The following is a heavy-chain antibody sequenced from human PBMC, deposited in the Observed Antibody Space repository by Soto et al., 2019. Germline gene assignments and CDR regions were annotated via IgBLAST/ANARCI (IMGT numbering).Heavy chain of an antibody. CDR1: GFTFSDYY. CDR3: ARHTYYYDSSGYYYGDDFDI. CDR2: ISSSSSYT. D-gene: IGHD3-22*01. J-gene: IGHJ3*02. V-gene: IGHV3-11*06. Sequence: GGSLRLSCAASGFTFSDYYMSWIRQAPGKGLEWVSYISSSSSYTNYADSVKGRFTISRDNAKNSLYLQMNSLRAEDTAVYYCARHTYYYDSSGYYYGDDFDIWGQGTMVTVSS.